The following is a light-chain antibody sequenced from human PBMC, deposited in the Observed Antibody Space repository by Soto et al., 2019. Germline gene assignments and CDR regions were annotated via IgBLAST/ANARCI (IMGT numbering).Light chain of an antibody. Sequence: EIVLTQSPATLSLSPGERASLTCRASQSVSNYLAWYQQKPGQAPRLLLYDASNRATGIPARFSGSGSGTDFTLNISSLEPEDFAVYYCQQRSNWPLTFGGGTKVEIK. J-gene: IGKJ4*01. CDR2: DAS. CDR3: QQRSNWPLT. CDR1: QSVSNY. V-gene: IGKV3-11*01.